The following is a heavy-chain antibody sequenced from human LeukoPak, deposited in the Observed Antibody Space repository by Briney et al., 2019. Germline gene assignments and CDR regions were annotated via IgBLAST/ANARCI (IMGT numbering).Heavy chain of an antibody. J-gene: IGHJ4*02. Sequence: SETLSLTCTVSGGSISSYYWSWIRQPAGKGLEWIGRIYTSGSTNYNPSLKSRVTISVDTSKNQFSLKLSSVTAADTAVYYCARHRKEQWLVLYFYFDYWGQGTLVTVSS. V-gene: IGHV4-4*07. CDR3: ARHRKEQWLVLYFYFDY. CDR2: IYTSGST. CDR1: GGSISSYY. D-gene: IGHD6-19*01.